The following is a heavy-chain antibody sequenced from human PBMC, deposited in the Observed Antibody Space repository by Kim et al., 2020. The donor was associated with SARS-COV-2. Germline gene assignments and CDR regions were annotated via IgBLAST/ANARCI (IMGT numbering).Heavy chain of an antibody. Sequence: SETLSLTCAVYGGSFSGYYWSWIRQLPGKGLEWIGEINHSGSTNYNPSLKSRDTISVDTSKNQFSLKLSSVTAADTAVYYCARVRSSRFIIFYYYGMDVWGQGTTVTVSS. CDR3: ARVRSSRFIIFYYYGMDV. V-gene: IGHV4-34*01. D-gene: IGHD6-13*01. CDR2: INHSGST. J-gene: IGHJ6*02. CDR1: GGSFSGYY.